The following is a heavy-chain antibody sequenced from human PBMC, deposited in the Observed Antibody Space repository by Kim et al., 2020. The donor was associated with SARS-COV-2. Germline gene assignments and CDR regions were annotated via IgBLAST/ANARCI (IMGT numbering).Heavy chain of an antibody. Sequence: TAYAASVKGSFTISRYDSKITAYLQMNTLYTEDTAVYYCNRGYNGPYFDLWGRGTLVTVSS. CDR2: T. CDR3: NRGYNGPYFDL. D-gene: IGHD3-10*01. V-gene: IGHV3-73*01. J-gene: IGHJ2*01.